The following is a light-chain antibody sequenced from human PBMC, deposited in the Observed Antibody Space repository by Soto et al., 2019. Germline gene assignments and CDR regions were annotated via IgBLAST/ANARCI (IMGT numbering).Light chain of an antibody. CDR1: QSVSSSY. Sequence: IVLPQSPGTLSLSPGERATLSCRASQSVSSSYLGWYQQKPGQAPRLLIYGASSRATGIPGRFSGSGSGTDFTLTISRLEPEDFAVYYCQQYGSSPWTFGQGTKVDIK. CDR2: GAS. J-gene: IGKJ1*01. CDR3: QQYGSSPWT. V-gene: IGKV3-20*01.